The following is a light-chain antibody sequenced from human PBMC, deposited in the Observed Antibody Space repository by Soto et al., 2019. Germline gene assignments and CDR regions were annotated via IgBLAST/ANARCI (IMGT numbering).Light chain of an antibody. J-gene: IGKJ3*01. Sequence: DLQMTPSPSSLSASVGDRVTITCRASQSISSYLNWYQQKPGKAPKLLIYAASSLQSGVPSRFSGSGSGTDFTLTISSLQPEDFATYYCQQSYSTLFTFGPGTKVDIK. V-gene: IGKV1-39*01. CDR3: QQSYSTLFT. CDR2: AAS. CDR1: QSISSY.